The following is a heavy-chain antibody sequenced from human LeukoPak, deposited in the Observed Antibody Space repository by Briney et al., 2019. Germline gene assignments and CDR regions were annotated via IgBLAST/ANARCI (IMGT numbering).Heavy chain of an antibody. CDR1: GGSISSYY. J-gene: IGHJ6*03. D-gene: IGHD3-16*01. CDR2: IYYSGST. CDR3: ARETSQKGAHYMDV. V-gene: IGHV4-59*01. Sequence: PSETLSLTCTVSGGSISSYYWSWIRQPPGKGLKWIGYIYYSGSTNYNPSLKSRVTISVDTSKNQFSLKLSSVTAADTAVYYCARETSQKGAHYMDVWGKGTTVTISS.